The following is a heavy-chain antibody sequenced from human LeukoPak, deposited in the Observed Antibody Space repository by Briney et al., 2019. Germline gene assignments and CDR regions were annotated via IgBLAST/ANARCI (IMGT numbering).Heavy chain of an antibody. J-gene: IGHJ5*02. CDR2: IIPIFGTA. Sequence: GASVKVSCKASGGTFSSYAISWVRQAPGQGLEWMGGIIPIFGTANYAQKFQGRVTITADESTSTAYMELSSLRSEDTAVYYCARAYYGSGSCYALNKDHNWFDPWGQGTLVTVSS. V-gene: IGHV1-69*13. CDR3: ARAYYGSGSCYALNKDHNWFDP. D-gene: IGHD3-10*01. CDR1: GGTFSSYA.